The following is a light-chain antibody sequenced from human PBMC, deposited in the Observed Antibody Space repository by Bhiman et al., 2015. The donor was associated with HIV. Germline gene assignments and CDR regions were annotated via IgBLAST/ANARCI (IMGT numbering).Light chain of an antibody. Sequence: QSALTQPASVSGSPGQSITISCTGTSSDVGTYNYVSWYQQHSGKAPKLMIYDVSKRPSGIPDRFSGSKSGTSATLGITGLQTGDEADYYCGTWDSSLALGVFGGGTKLTVL. CDR3: GTWDSSLALGV. V-gene: IGLV2-14*01. J-gene: IGLJ3*02. CDR1: SSDVGTYNY. CDR2: DVS.